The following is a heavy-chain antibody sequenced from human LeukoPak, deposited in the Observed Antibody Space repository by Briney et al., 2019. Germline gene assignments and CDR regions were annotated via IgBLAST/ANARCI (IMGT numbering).Heavy chain of an antibody. CDR1: GSSFTSSE. J-gene: IGHJ4*02. D-gene: IGHD3-22*01. V-gene: IGHV3-48*03. CDR3: AREGGDSNGYAFDY. CDR2: ISGGGSKT. Sequence: TGGSLRPACVDSGSSFTSSEMNWVRQAPGKGLEWVAYISGGGSKTYYADSVKGRFTISRDNAESSLYLQMTSLRVDDTAVYFCAREGGDSNGYAFDYWGQGTLVTVSS.